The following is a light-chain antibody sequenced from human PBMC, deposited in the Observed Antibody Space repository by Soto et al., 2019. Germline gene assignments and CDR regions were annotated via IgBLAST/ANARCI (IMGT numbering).Light chain of an antibody. J-gene: IGLJ3*02. CDR2: EVN. CDR1: SNDVGGYNL. CDR3: CSHVGGSSPQWV. Sequence: QSVLTQPASVSGSPGQSITISCTGTSNDVGGYNLGSWFQQHPGKAPNLMISEVNKRPSGVSNRFSGSKSANTASLTISGLQAEDEADYYCCSHVGGSSPQWVFGGGTKLTVL. V-gene: IGLV2-23*02.